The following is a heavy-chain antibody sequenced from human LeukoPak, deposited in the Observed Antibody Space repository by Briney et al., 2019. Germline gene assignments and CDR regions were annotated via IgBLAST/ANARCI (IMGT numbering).Heavy chain of an antibody. Sequence: PSETLSLTCSVSGGSISSLYWSWIRQPPGKGLEWIGYIYYTGSTNYNPSLRGRVTMFVDMSKNQFSLRLSSVTAADAAVYYCARHRAYSSSSPFDYWDQGTLVTVSS. J-gene: IGHJ4*02. CDR3: ARHRAYSSSSPFDY. CDR2: IYYTGST. D-gene: IGHD6-6*01. V-gene: IGHV4-59*08. CDR1: GGSISSLY.